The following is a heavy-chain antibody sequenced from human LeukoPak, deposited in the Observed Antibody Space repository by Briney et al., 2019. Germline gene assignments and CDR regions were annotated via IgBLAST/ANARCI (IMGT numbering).Heavy chain of an antibody. D-gene: IGHD4-17*01. V-gene: IGHV3-9*01. J-gene: IGHJ6*03. CDR1: GFTFDDYA. Sequence: GRSLRLSCAASGFTFDDYAMHWVRQAPGKGLEWVSGISWNSGSIGYADSVKGRFTISRDNAKNSLYLQMNSLRAEDTAVYYCAKTTDSYYYYMDVWGKGTTVTVSS. CDR2: ISWNSGSI. CDR3: AKTTDSYYYYMDV.